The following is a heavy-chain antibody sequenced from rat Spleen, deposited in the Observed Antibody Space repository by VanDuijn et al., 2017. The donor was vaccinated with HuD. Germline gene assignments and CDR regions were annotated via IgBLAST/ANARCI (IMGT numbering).Heavy chain of an antibody. CDR1: GFTFSNYG. J-gene: IGHJ2*01. Sequence: EVQLVESGGGLVQPGRSLKLSCAASGFTFSNYGMHWIRQAPTKGLEWVASISYGGGSPYYRDSVKGRFTISRDNAKSSLYLQMDSLRSEDTATYYCTTGGDPFDYWGQGVMVTVSS. V-gene: IGHV5-19*01. CDR3: TTGGDPFDY. CDR2: ISYGGGSP.